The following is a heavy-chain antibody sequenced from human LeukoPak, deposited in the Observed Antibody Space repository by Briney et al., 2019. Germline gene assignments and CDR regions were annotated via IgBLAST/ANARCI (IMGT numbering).Heavy chain of an antibody. Sequence: SETLSLTCTVSGGSISSYYWSWIRQPPGKGLEWIGYIYYSGSTNYNPSLMSRVTISVDTSKNQFSLKLSSVTAADTAVYYCARVGQLLWFGELSLAFNIWGQGTMVTVSS. CDR2: IYYSGST. V-gene: IGHV4-59*01. CDR1: GGSISSYY. D-gene: IGHD3-10*01. J-gene: IGHJ3*02. CDR3: ARVGQLLWFGELSLAFNI.